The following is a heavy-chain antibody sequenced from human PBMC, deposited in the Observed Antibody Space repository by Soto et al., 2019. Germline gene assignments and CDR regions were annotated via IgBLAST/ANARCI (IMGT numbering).Heavy chain of an antibody. CDR2: INHSGST. D-gene: IGHD6-13*01. V-gene: IGHV4-34*01. J-gene: IGHJ4*02. CDR3: ARDHQAAAGLDH. CDR1: GGSFSGYY. Sequence: QVQLQQWAAGLLKPSETLSLTCAVYGGSFSGYYWSWIRQPPVKGLEWIGEINHSGSTNNNPSLKCRVTLSVDTCNSQFSLKLSSVIAADTAVYYCARDHQAAAGLDHWGQGTPVTVSS.